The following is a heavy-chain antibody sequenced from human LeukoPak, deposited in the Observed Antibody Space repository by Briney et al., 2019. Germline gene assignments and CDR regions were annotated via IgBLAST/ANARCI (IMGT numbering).Heavy chain of an antibody. CDR2: ISGDGGST. CDR3: AKKLRSSSWYSAH. D-gene: IGHD6-13*01. CDR1: GFTFDDYA. J-gene: IGHJ4*02. Sequence: GGSLRLSCAASGFTFDDYAMHWVRQAPGKGLEWVSLISGDGGSTYYADSVKGRFTISRDNSKNSLYLQMNSLTTEDTALYYCAKKLRSSSWYSAHWGQGTLVTVSS. V-gene: IGHV3-43*02.